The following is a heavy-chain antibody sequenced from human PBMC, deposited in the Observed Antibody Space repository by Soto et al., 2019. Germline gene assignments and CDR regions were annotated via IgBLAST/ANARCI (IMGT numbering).Heavy chain of an antibody. V-gene: IGHV3-21*01. CDR2: ISSSSSYI. D-gene: IGHD5-12*01. CDR3: ARALTTINSGYDWVDYFDY. CDR1: GFTFSSYN. J-gene: IGHJ4*02. Sequence: GGSLRLSCAASGFTFSSYNMNWVRQAPGKGLEWVSSISSSSSYIYYADSVKGRFTISRDNAKNSLYLQMNSLRAEDTAVYYCARALTTINSGYDWVDYFDYWRQGTLVAVSS.